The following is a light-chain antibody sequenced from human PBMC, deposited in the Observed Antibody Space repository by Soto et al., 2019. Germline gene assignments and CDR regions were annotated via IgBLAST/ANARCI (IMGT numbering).Light chain of an antibody. CDR2: EVS. J-gene: IGLJ2*01. CDR3: SSYAGSNIYVV. Sequence: QSMLTQPPSASGSPGQSVTISCTGTGSDVGGYNYVSWYQHHPGKAPKLMLYEVSTRPSGVPDRFSGSKSGNTASLTVSGLQAEDEADYYCSSYAGSNIYVVFGGGTKLTVL. V-gene: IGLV2-8*01. CDR1: GSDVGGYNY.